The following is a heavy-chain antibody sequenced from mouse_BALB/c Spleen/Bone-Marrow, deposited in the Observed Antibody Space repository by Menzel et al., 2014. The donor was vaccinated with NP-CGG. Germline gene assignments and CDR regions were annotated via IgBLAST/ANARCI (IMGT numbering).Heavy chain of an antibody. Sequence: QVQLQQSGAELMKPGASVKMSCMATGYTFRNYWIEWVKQRPGHGLEWIGEILPGSGSTDYNENFKGKATFTADTSSNTAYMQLSSLTSADPAVYYCARVIYWYLDVWGAGTTVTVSS. J-gene: IGHJ1*01. V-gene: IGHV1-9*01. CDR1: GYTFRNYW. CDR3: ARVIYWYLDV. CDR2: ILPGSGST.